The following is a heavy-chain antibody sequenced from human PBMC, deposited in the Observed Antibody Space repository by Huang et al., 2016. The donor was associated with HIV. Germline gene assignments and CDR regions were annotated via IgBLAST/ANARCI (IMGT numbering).Heavy chain of an antibody. CDR1: GGSFSGYY. J-gene: IGHJ4*02. CDR2: INHSGNT. D-gene: IGHD3-22*01. V-gene: IGHV4-34*02. Sequence: QVQLEQWGAGLLKASETLSLTCAVYGGSFSGYYWNWLRQAPGKGLDWVGEINHSGNTNYHPSRTSRVNRSVDTAKSQFSLYLTSLSAADTGTYFCARRYNSRRDYWGRGTLVTVHS. CDR3: ARRYNSRRDY.